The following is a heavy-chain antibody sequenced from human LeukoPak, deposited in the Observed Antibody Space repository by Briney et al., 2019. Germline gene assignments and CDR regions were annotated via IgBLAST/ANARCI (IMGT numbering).Heavy chain of an antibody. CDR1: GGSISSSSYY. Sequence: PSETLSLTCTVSGGSISSSSYYWGWIRQPPGKGLEWIGSIYYSGSTYYNPSLKSRVTISVDTSKNQFSLKLSSVTAADTAVYYCARQNWYFINPWGQGTLVTVSS. CDR2: IYYSGST. D-gene: IGHD1-7*01. CDR3: ARQNWYFINP. V-gene: IGHV4-39*01. J-gene: IGHJ5*02.